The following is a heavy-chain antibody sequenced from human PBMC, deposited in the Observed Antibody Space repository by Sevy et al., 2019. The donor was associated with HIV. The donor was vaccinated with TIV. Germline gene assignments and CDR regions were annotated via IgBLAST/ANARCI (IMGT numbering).Heavy chain of an antibody. J-gene: IGHJ3*02. CDR2: ISMSSSTV. D-gene: IGHD3-22*01. CDR3: GRTDSLDI. Sequence: GGSLRLSCAASGFTFSTYSMNWVRQAPGKGLEWISYISMSSSTVYYAESVKGRFTISRDDAKKSLSLQMNSLRDEEKAGYYCGRTDSLDIWGQGTMVTVSS. V-gene: IGHV3-48*02. CDR1: GFTFSTYS.